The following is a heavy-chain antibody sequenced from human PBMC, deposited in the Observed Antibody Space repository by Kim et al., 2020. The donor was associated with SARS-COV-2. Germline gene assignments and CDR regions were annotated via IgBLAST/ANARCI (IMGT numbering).Heavy chain of an antibody. Sequence: GGSLRLSCAASGFTFTSYWMNWVRQAPGKGLEWVGNIRGDGSAAHYGDSVRGRFSISRDNTQNSIYLQMNSLRAEDTAIYYCAKDSSASGGLQDWGQGTLGTVSS. CDR3: AKDSSASGGLQD. J-gene: IGHJ4*02. CDR1: GFTFTSYW. CDR2: IRGDGSAA. V-gene: IGHV3-7*03. D-gene: IGHD3-10*01.